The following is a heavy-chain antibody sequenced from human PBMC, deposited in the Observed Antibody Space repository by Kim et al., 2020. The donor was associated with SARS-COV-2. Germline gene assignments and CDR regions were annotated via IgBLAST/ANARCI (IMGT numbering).Heavy chain of an antibody. CDR2: ISWNSGSI. CDR1: GFTFDDYA. Sequence: GGSLRLSCAASGFTFDDYAMHWVRQAPGKGLEWVSGISWNSGSIGYADSVKGRFTISRDNAKNSLYLQMNSLRAEDTALYYCAKDIIGGIAVSPGAFDI. CDR3: AKDIIGGIAVSPGAFDI. V-gene: IGHV3-9*01. D-gene: IGHD6-19*01. J-gene: IGHJ3*02.